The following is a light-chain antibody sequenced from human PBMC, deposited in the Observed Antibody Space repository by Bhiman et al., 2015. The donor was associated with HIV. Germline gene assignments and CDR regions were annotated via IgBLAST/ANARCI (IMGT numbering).Light chain of an antibody. CDR1: SSDVGGYDY. V-gene: IGLV2-14*03. J-gene: IGLJ1*01. CDR3: SSYTSSSTYV. Sequence: QSALTQPASVSGSPGQSITISCTGSSSDVGGYDYVSWYQDHPGKAPKLIIYDVSKRPSGVSNRFSGSKSGNTASLTISGLQAEDEADYYCSSYTSSSTYVFGTGTKVTVL. CDR2: DVS.